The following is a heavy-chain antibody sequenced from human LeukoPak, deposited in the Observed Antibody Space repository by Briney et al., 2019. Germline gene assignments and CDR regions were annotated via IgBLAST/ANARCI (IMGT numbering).Heavy chain of an antibody. D-gene: IGHD6-6*01. V-gene: IGHV3-30*02. Sequence: AGGSLRLPCAASGFTFSSYGMHWVRQAPGKGLEWVAFIRYDGSNKYYADSVKGRFTISRDNSKNTLYLQMNSLRAEDTAVYYCAKDSIAARRVDYWGQGTLVTVSS. J-gene: IGHJ4*02. CDR2: IRYDGSNK. CDR1: GFTFSSYG. CDR3: AKDSIAARRVDY.